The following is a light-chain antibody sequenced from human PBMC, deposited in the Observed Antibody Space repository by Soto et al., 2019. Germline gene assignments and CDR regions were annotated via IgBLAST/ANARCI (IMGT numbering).Light chain of an antibody. Sequence: EVVLTQSPGTLSLSPGESSALSCRASQSVSSSHLAWYQQKPGQAPRLLIYSASSRATGIPDRFSGSGSGTNFTLTISRLEPEDFAVYYCQRYGGFGQGTKVDIK. CDR2: SAS. CDR1: QSVSSSH. J-gene: IGKJ1*01. V-gene: IGKV3-20*01. CDR3: QRYGG.